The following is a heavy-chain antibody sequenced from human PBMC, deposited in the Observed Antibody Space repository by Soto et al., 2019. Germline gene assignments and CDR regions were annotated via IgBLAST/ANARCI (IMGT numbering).Heavy chain of an antibody. J-gene: IGHJ3*02. Sequence: GGSLRLSFAASGFPVCSNYMNWVRQAPGKGLEWVSVIYSDDRTYYADSVKGRFTISRDNSKNTVYLQLNSLRAEDTAVYYCTRERFLEWLVGVRFWAFDNWGQGTMVTVSS. D-gene: IGHD3-3*01. CDR3: TRERFLEWLVGVRFWAFDN. CDR1: GFPVCSNY. CDR2: IYSDDRT. V-gene: IGHV3-53*01.